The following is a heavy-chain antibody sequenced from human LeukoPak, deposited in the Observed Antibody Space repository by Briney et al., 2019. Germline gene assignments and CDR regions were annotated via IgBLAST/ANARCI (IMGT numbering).Heavy chain of an antibody. V-gene: IGHV4-59*01. Sequence: PSETLSLTCTVSGGSISSYYWSWIRQPPGKGLEWIGYIYYSGSTNYNPSLKSRVTITVDTSKNQFSLKLSSVTAADTAVYYCASLDSGWFDYWGQGTLVTVSS. CDR2: IYYSGST. D-gene: IGHD5-12*01. CDR1: GGSISSYY. CDR3: ASLDSGWFDY. J-gene: IGHJ4*02.